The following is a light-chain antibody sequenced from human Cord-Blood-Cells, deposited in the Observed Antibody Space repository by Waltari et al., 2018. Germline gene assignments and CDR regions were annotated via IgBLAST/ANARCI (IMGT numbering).Light chain of an antibody. V-gene: IGLV2-14*01. CDR3: SSYTSSSTVV. CDR1: SSDVGGYNY. Sequence: QSALTPPASVSGSPGHAITISCTGTSSDVGGYNYVSWYQQHPGKAPKLMIYDVSNRPSGVSNRFSGSKSGNTASLTISGLQAEDEADYYCSSYTSSSTVVFGGGTKLTVL. J-gene: IGLJ2*01. CDR2: DVS.